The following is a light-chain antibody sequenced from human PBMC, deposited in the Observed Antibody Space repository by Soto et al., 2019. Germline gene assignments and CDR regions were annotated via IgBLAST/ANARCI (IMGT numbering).Light chain of an antibody. V-gene: IGLV1-51*01. Sequence: QSVLTQPPSVSAAPGQKVTISCSGNSSNIGNTYVSWYQQLPGTAPKLLIYDNNERPSGIPDRFSGSKSGTSATLGITGLQTGDEADYYCGTWDYSLSAAGVFGGGTKVTVL. CDR1: SSNIGNTY. CDR3: GTWDYSLSAAGV. CDR2: DNN. J-gene: IGLJ3*02.